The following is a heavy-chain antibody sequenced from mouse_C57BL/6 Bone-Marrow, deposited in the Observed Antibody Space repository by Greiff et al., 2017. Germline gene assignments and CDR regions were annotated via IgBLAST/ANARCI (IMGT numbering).Heavy chain of an antibody. V-gene: IGHV1-4*01. CDR1: GYTFTSYT. CDR3: ARKGSSTMVRGYYFDY. CDR2: INPSSGYT. D-gene: IGHD2-2*01. J-gene: IGHJ2*01. Sequence: QVQLQQSGAELARPGASVKMSCKASGYTFTSYTMHWVKQRPGQGLEWIGYINPSSGYTKYNQKFKDKATLTADKSSSTAYMQLSSLTSEDSAVYYCARKGSSTMVRGYYFDYWGQGTTLTVSS.